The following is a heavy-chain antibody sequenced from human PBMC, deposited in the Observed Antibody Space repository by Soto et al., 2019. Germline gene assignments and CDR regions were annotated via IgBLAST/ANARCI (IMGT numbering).Heavy chain of an antibody. CDR2: ISPYNGDT. Sequence: QVQMVQSGNEVKKPGASVMVSCKTSGYTFTSYGVSWVRQAPGQGLEWIGLISPYNGDTLYVRKFQGRVTVTADTATDTVYMELRSLTSDDTAVYYCVRDASSGYRGWWDPWGQGTLVTVSS. CDR3: VRDASSGYRGWWDP. D-gene: IGHD6-25*01. V-gene: IGHV1-18*01. CDR1: GYTFTSYG. J-gene: IGHJ5*02.